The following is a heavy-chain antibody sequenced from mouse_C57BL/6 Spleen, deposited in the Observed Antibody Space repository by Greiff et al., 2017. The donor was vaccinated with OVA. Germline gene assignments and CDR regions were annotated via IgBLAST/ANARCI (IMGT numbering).Heavy chain of an antibody. J-gene: IGHJ3*01. CDR3: TRGACYGSSGRAWLAY. CDR2: ISSGGDYI. V-gene: IGHV5-9-1*02. CDR1: GFTFSSYA. Sequence: EVKLMESGAGLVKPGGSLKLSCAASGFTFSSYAMSWVRQTPEKRLEWVAYISSGGDYIYYADTVKGRFPISRDNARNTLYLQMSSLKSEDTAMYYCTRGACYGSSGRAWLAYWGQGTLVTVSA. D-gene: IGHD1-1*01.